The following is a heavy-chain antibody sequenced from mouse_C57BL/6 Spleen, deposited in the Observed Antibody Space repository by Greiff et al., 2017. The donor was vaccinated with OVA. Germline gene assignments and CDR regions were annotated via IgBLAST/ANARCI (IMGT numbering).Heavy chain of an antibody. Sequence: VQLKQSGPELVKPGASVKISCKASGYTFTDYYMNWVKQSHGKSLEWIGDINPNNGGTSYNQKFKGKATLTVDKSSSTAYMELRSLTSEDSAVYYCAGDYYGSSYQGYWGQGTTLTVSS. CDR3: AGDYYGSSYQGY. CDR1: GYTFTDYY. J-gene: IGHJ2*01. CDR2: INPNNGGT. D-gene: IGHD1-1*01. V-gene: IGHV1-26*01.